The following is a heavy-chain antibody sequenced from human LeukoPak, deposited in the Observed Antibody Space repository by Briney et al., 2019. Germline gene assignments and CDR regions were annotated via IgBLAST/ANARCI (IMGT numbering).Heavy chain of an antibody. CDR2: ISYDGSTK. V-gene: IGHV3-30*04. CDR3: ARDLGDRYGPPY. CDR1: GFTFSSYA. D-gene: IGHD5-18*01. J-gene: IGHJ4*02. Sequence: GGSLRLSCAASGFTFSSYAMHWVRQAPGKGLEGVAVISYDGSTKYYADSVKGRFTISRDNSKNTLSLQMNSLRAEDTAVYYCARDLGDRYGPPYWGQGTLVTVSS.